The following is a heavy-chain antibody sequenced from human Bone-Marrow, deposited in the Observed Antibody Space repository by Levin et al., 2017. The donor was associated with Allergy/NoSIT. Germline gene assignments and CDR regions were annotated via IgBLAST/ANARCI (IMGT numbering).Heavy chain of an antibody. D-gene: IGHD1-14*01. CDR1: GFTFSNYA. CDR3: GKEQGVGIKYFDP. J-gene: IGHJ5*02. Sequence: GGSLRLSCAASGFTFSNYAMTWVRQGPGKGLEGVSAISGSGDSTYYADSGKGRFTISRENSKNALCLEMQSVRADDTAVYYCGKEQGVGIKYFDPWGQGPRVTVSS. V-gene: IGHV3-23*01. CDR2: ISGSGDST.